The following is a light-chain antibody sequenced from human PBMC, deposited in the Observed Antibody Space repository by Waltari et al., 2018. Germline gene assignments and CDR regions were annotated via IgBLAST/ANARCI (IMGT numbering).Light chain of an antibody. CDR1: QSLLYSNGYNY. CDR3: MQALQTPLT. V-gene: IGKV2-28*01. CDR2: LGS. Sequence: EIVLTQSPLSLPVTPGEPASISCRSSQSLLYSNGYNYLDWYLQKPGQSPQLLIYLGSNRASGVPDRFSGSGSGTDFTLKITRVEAEDVGVYYCMQALQTPLTFGGGTKLEIK. J-gene: IGKJ4*01.